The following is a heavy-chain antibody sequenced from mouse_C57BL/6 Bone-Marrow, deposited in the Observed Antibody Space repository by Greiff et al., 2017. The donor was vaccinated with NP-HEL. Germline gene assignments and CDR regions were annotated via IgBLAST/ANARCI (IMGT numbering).Heavy chain of an antibody. CDR2: ISDGGSYT. Sequence: EVQRVESGGGLVKPGGSLKLSCAASGFTFSSYAMSWVRQTPEKRLEWVATISDGGSYTYYPDNVKGRFTISRDNAKNNLYLQMSHLKSEDTAMYYCARPFNYDYVWFAYWGQGTLVTVSA. CDR1: GFTFSSYA. J-gene: IGHJ3*01. CDR3: ARPFNYDYVWFAY. V-gene: IGHV5-4*01. D-gene: IGHD2-4*01.